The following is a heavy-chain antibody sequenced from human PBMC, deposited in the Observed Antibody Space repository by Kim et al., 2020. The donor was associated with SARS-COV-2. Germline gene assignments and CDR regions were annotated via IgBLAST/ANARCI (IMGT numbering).Heavy chain of an antibody. CDR3: ARGYSSSWYVIDY. D-gene: IGHD6-13*01. J-gene: IGHJ4*02. V-gene: IGHV3-7*01. Sequence: VDSVKGRFTISRDNAKTSLYLQMNSLRAEDTAVYYCARGYSSSWYVIDYWGQGTLVTVSS.